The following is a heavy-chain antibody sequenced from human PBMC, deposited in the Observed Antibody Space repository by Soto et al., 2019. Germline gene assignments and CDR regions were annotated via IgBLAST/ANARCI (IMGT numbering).Heavy chain of an antibody. V-gene: IGHV3-53*01. CDR3: ARGRDGVVSRGWFDP. CDR2: IYSGGNT. D-gene: IGHD3-10*01. Sequence: EVQLVESGGGLIQPGGSLRLSCAVSGFTVSSIYMSWVRQAPGKGLEWVSVIYSGGNTYYADSVKGRFTISRDNSKNTLYLQMNSLRAEATAVYYCARGRDGVVSRGWFDPWGQGTLVTVSS. J-gene: IGHJ5*02. CDR1: GFTVSSIY.